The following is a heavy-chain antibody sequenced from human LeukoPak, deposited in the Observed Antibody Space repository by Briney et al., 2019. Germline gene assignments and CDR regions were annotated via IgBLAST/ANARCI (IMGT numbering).Heavy chain of an antibody. Sequence: GGSLRLSCAASGFTFSSYAMTWVRQAPGKGLEWVSTISGSGGSTYYADSVKGRLTISRDNSKNTLYLQMNSLRADDTAVYYCAKGTTTGYYYDSSGYYYFDYWGQGTLVTVSS. CDR1: GFTFSSYA. CDR3: AKGTTTGYYYDSSGYYYFDY. V-gene: IGHV3-23*01. CDR2: ISGSGGST. D-gene: IGHD3-22*01. J-gene: IGHJ4*02.